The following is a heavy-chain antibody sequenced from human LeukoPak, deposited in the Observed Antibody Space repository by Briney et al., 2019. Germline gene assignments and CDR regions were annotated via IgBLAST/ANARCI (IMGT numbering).Heavy chain of an antibody. D-gene: IGHD2-2*01. J-gene: IGHJ4*02. CDR3: ARGIGDCTSNACHNGFDF. CDR2: TRNKVNGYTT. CDR1: GFTFSDHY. V-gene: IGHV3-72*01. Sequence: PGGSLRLSCAASGFTFSDHYLDWVRQAPGKGLEWVGLTRNKVNGYTTEYAASVKGRFTISRDDSKKSLYLQMSSLKTEDTAVYYCARGIGDCTSNACHNGFDFWGQGTLVTVSS.